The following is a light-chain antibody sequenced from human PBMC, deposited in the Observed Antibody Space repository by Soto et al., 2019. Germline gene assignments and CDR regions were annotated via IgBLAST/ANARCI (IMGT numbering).Light chain of an antibody. Sequence: EIVMTQSPATLSLSPGERATLSCRASQSVSSNVAWYQQIPGQTPRLLIYGASTRATGIPVRFSGSGSGTDFTLTISRLEPEDFAVYFCQQYSDLPMTFGQGTRLEVK. CDR1: QSVSSN. CDR3: QQYSDLPMT. V-gene: IGKV3-15*01. CDR2: GAS. J-gene: IGKJ5*01.